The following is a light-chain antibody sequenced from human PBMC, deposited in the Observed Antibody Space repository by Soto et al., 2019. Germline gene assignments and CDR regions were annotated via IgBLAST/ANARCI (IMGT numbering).Light chain of an antibody. V-gene: IGKV1-39*01. CDR2: AAS. J-gene: IGKJ3*01. Sequence: DIQMTQSPSSLSASVGDRVTITCRASQSISSYLNWYQQKPGKAPKLLIYAASSLQSGVQSRFSGSGSGTEFTLPIISRQPEDFATYYVHKTYRTLETFGPVTKVDI. CDR3: HKTYRTLET. CDR1: QSISSY.